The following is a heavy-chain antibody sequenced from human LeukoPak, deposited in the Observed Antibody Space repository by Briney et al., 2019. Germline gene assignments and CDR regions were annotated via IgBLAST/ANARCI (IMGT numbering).Heavy chain of an antibody. V-gene: IGHV3-30*02. CDR3: AKDRPIGRGSPHSYFDY. Sequence: GGSLRLSCVASGFIFSDYYMSWIRQAPGKGLEWVAFIRFDGSNKYYADSVKGRFTISRDNSKNMLYLQMNRLGTEDTAVYYCAKDRPIGRGSPHSYFDYWGQGTLVTVSS. J-gene: IGHJ4*02. D-gene: IGHD3/OR15-3a*01. CDR1: GFIFSDYY. CDR2: IRFDGSNK.